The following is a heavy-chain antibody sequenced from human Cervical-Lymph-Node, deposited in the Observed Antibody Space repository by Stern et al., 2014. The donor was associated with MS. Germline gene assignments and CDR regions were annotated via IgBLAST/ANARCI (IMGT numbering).Heavy chain of an antibody. CDR1: GFIFSNFA. CDR2: MSDDGAKS. V-gene: IGHV3-30-3*01. J-gene: IGHJ5*02. CDR3: ARATIIKDSFDP. D-gene: IGHD2-15*01. Sequence: QEQLVESGGGVVQPGRSLRLTCVASGFIFSNFAMHWVHQAPGKGLEWVAVMSDDGAKSDYADAVRGRFTISRDNSEKTVYLHMNGLRSEDTAVYYCARATIIKDSFDPWGPGTLVIVSS.